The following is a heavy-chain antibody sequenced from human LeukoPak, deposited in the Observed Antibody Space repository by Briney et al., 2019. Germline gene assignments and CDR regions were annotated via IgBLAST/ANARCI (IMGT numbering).Heavy chain of an antibody. V-gene: IGHV3-30*14. CDR3: ARSEDVGPDVGRDYYYDSSGTLGLYFQH. D-gene: IGHD3-22*01. Sequence: GGSLRLSCAASGFTFSSYAMHWVRQAPGKGLEWVAVISYDGSNKYYADSVKGRFTISIDNSKNTLYLQMNSLRAEDTAVYYCARSEDVGPDVGRDYYYDSSGTLGLYFQHWGQGTLVTVSS. J-gene: IGHJ1*01. CDR1: GFTFSSYA. CDR2: ISYDGSNK.